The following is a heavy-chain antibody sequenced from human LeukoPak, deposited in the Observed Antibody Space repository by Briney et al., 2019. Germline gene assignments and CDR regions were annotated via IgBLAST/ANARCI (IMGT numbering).Heavy chain of an antibody. V-gene: IGHV3-11*01. CDR2: ISSSGSYI. J-gene: IGHJ4*02. CDR1: GFTFSDYY. Sequence: GGSLRLSCAASGFTFSDYYMSWIRQAPGKGLEWVSHISSSGSYIYYADSVKGRFTISRDNAKNSLSLQMNSLRAEDTAVYYCARDDYYYGSGSYTGYWGQGTLVTVSS. D-gene: IGHD3-10*01. CDR3: ARDDYYYGSGSYTGY.